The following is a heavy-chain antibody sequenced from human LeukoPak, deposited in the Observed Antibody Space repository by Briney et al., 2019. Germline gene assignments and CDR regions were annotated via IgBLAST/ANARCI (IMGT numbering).Heavy chain of an antibody. D-gene: IGHD3-22*01. J-gene: IGHJ4*02. V-gene: IGHV1-2*02. CDR2: INPNSGGT. CDR3: ARDNRPFYSYYDSSGYLAEYFDY. CDR1: GYTFTGYY. Sequence: ASVKVSCKASGYTFTGYYMHWVRQAPGQGLEWMGWINPNSGGTNYARKFQGRVTMTRDTSISTAYMELSRLRSDDTAVYYCARDNRPFYSYYDSSGYLAEYFDYWGQGTLVTVSS.